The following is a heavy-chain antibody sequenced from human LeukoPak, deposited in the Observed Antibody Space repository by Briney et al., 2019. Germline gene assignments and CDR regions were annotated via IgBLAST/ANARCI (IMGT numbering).Heavy chain of an antibody. D-gene: IGHD6-19*01. Sequence: GASVKVSCKASGYTFTSYAMHWVRQAPGQRLEWMGWINAGNGNTKYSQKFQGRVTITRDTSASTAYMELSSLRSEDTAVYYCARGPRGDSSGWYNWFDPWGQGTLVTVSS. V-gene: IGHV1-3*01. CDR3: ARGPRGDSSGWYNWFDP. CDR2: INAGNGNT. CDR1: GYTFTSYA. J-gene: IGHJ5*02.